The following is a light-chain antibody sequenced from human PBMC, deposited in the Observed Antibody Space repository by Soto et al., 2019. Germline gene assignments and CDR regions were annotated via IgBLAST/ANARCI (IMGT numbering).Light chain of an antibody. V-gene: IGLV2-11*01. CDR2: DVT. CDR3: CSYAGSYTGV. CDR1: SSDVGAYNY. J-gene: IGLJ1*01. Sequence: QSALTQPRSVSGSPGQSVTISGTGTSSDVGAYNYVSWYQHHPGKAPKFMIYDVTKRPSGVPDRFSGSKSGNTASLTISGLQAEDEADYYCCSYAGSYTGVFGTGTKVTVL.